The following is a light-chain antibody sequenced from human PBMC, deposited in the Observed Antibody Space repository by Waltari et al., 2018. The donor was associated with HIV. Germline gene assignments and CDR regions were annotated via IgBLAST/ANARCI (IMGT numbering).Light chain of an antibody. CDR2: QDT. Sequence: SYELTQPPSVSVSPGQTASITCPGDQLGAKFASWYQQRPGQSPVMVIFQDTVRPSGIPERFSGSNSGNSATLTISGTQTFDEADYFCQAWDNTTPIFGGGTKLTVL. CDR1: QLGAKF. V-gene: IGLV3-1*01. CDR3: QAWDNTTPI. J-gene: IGLJ2*01.